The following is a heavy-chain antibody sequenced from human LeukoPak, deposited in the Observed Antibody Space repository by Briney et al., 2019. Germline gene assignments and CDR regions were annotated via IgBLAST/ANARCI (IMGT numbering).Heavy chain of an antibody. CDR3: ARDRGYYDSSGYYDYYYGMDV. CDR1: GFTVSSNY. Sequence: GGSLRLSCAASGFTVSSNYMSWVRQAPGKGLEWVSVIYSGGSTYYADSVKGRFTISRDNSKNTLYLQMNSLRAEDTAVYYCARDRGYYDSSGYYDYYYGMDVWGQGTTVTVSS. V-gene: IGHV3-66*01. J-gene: IGHJ6*02. D-gene: IGHD3-22*01. CDR2: IYSGGST.